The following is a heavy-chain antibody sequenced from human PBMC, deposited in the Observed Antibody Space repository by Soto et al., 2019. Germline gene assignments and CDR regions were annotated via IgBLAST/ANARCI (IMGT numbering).Heavy chain of an antibody. V-gene: IGHV2-5*02. CDR3: AHRSITAVNTGTNWFDP. Sequence: QITLKESGPTLVKPTQTLTLTCSFSGFSLDTSGVAVGWIRQPPGKALEWLALIYWDDDKHYSPSLKSGLTITKDTSKNQVVLTMTNMDPVDTATYYCAHRSITAVNTGTNWFDPWGQGTLVTVSS. D-gene: IGHD6-13*01. J-gene: IGHJ5*02. CDR1: GFSLDTSGVA. CDR2: IYWDDDK.